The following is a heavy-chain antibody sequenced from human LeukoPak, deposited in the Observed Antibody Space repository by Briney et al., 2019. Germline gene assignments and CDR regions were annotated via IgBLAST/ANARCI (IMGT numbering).Heavy chain of an antibody. CDR1: GFTFSSYA. D-gene: IGHD2-21*02. CDR3: ARERLYCGGDCYSGGFDY. J-gene: IGHJ4*02. Sequence: GGSLRLSCAASGFTFSSYAMHWVRQAPGKGLEWVAVISYDGSNKYYADSVKGRFTISRDNSKNTLYLQMNSLRAEDTAVYYCARERLYCGGDCYSGGFDYWGQGTLVTVSS. CDR2: ISYDGSNK. V-gene: IGHV3-30-3*01.